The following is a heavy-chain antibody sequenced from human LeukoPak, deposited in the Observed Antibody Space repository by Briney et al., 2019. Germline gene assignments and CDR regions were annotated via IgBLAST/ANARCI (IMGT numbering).Heavy chain of an antibody. V-gene: IGHV3-21*01. CDR2: ISSSSSYI. Sequence: PGGSLRLSCAASGYTFSSYSMNWVRQAPGKGLEWVSSISSSSSYIYYADSVKGRFTISRDNAKNSVYLQMNSLRAEDTAVFYCARVSGGYFDYWGQGTLVTVSS. D-gene: IGHD1-26*01. CDR1: GYTFSSYS. CDR3: ARVSGGYFDY. J-gene: IGHJ4*02.